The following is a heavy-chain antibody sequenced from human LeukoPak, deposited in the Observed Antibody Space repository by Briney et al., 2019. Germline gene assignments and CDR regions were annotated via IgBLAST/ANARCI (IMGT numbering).Heavy chain of an antibody. D-gene: IGHD4-17*01. Sequence: KPSDTLSLTSTIPTRSIRSYYCSCIRQPPGMGLDRIRYIYYCWNTNYSHSLNIRVSISVDTYKTKFSLKLSFVTAEDTDVYYCARAGSTVTMLYPFDHWGQGTLVTVSS. CDR2: IYYCWNT. V-gene: IGHV4-59*13. CDR3: ARAGSTVTMLYPFDH. CDR1: TRSIRSYY. J-gene: IGHJ4*02.